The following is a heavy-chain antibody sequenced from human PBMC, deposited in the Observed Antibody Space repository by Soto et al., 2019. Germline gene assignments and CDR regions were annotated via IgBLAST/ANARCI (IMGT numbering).Heavy chain of an antibody. CDR2: FDPEDGET. CDR1: VYTLTELS. V-gene: IGHV1-24*01. D-gene: IGHD1-7*01. Sequence: SLKVCCSVSVYTLTELSMQWVRQAPGKGLEWMGGFDPEDGETIYAQKFQGRVTMTEDTSTDTAYMELSSLRSEDTAVYYCATDLVAGTTSPYYYYGMDVWGQGTTVTVSS. J-gene: IGHJ6*02. CDR3: ATDLVAGTTSPYYYYGMDV.